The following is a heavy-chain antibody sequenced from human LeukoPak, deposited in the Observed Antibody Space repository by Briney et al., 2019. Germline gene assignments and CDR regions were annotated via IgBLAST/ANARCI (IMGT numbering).Heavy chain of an antibody. Sequence: SETLSLTCTVSGGSISSSSYYWGWIRQPPGKGLEWIGSIYYSGSTYYSPSLKSRVTISLDTSKNQFSLKLSSVTAADTAVYYCARPLSVTFGGVIDPWFDPWGQGTLVTVSS. D-gene: IGHD3-16*02. CDR2: IYYSGST. V-gene: IGHV4-39*01. CDR3: ARPLSVTFGGVIDPWFDP. J-gene: IGHJ5*02. CDR1: GGSISSSSYY.